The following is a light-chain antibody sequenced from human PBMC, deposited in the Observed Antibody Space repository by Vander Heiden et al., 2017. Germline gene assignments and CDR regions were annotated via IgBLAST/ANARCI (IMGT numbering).Light chain of an antibody. J-gene: IGKJ3*01. V-gene: IGKV3-20*01. CDR3: QQYGSFT. Sequence: EIVLTQSPGTLSLSPGERATLSCRASQSVSSSYLAWYQQKPGPAPRLLIYGASSRATGIPDRFSGSGSGTDFTLTISRLEPEDFAVYYCQQYGSFTFGPGTKVDIK. CDR1: QSVSSSY. CDR2: GAS.